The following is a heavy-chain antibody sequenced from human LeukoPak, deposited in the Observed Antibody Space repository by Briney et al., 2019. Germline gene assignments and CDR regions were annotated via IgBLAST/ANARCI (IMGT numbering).Heavy chain of an antibody. J-gene: IGHJ4*02. CDR2: IYYSGST. D-gene: IGHD3-22*01. V-gene: IGHV4-31*03. CDR1: GGSISSGGYY. Sequence: PSETLSLTCTVSGGSISSGGYYWSWIRQHPGKGLEWIRYIYYSGSTYYNPSLKSRVTISVDTSKNQFSLKLSSVTAADTAVYYCARERRLYYDSSGYMDYWGQGTLVTVSS. CDR3: ARERRLYYDSSGYMDY.